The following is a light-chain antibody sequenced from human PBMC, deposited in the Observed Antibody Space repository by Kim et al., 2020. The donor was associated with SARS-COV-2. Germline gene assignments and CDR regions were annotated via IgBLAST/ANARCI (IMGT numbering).Light chain of an antibody. CDR1: TGAVTSDHF. V-gene: IGLV7-46*01. Sequence: PGGTVTRTCDSSTGAVTSDHFPYWFQQKPGQAPRTLIYDTGNRHSWTPARFSGSLLGGKAALTLSAAQAEDEADYYCLLSYSDSRVFGGGTQLTVL. J-gene: IGLJ2*01. CDR3: LLSYSDSRV. CDR2: DTG.